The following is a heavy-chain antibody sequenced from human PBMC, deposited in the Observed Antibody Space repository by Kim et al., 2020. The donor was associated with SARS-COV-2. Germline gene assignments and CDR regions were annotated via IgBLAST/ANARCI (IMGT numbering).Heavy chain of an antibody. Sequence: GGSLRRSCAASGFTFSSYAMHWVRQAPGKGLEWVAVISYDGSNKYYADSVKGRFTISRDNSKNTLYLQMNSLRAEDTAVYYCARTYSGSYYSYFDYSGQG. CDR3: ARTYSGSYYSYFDY. J-gene: IGHJ4*02. D-gene: IGHD3-10*01. V-gene: IGHV3-30-3*01. CDR2: ISYDGSNK. CDR1: GFTFSSYA.